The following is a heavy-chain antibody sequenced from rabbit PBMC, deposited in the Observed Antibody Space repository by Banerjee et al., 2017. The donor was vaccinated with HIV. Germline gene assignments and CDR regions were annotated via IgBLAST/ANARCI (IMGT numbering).Heavy chain of an antibody. CDR3: ARERYDDYGDFDL. J-gene: IGHJ3*01. CDR1: GFSFSSNSY. V-gene: IGHV1S40*01. D-gene: IGHD2-1*01. Sequence: QSLEESGGGLVQLEGSLTLTCKASGFSFSSNSYIQWVRQAPGKGLEWIGSIYAGSSGSTWYASWAKGRFTISKTSSTTVTLQMTSLTAADTATYFCARERYDDYGDFDLWGQGTLVTVS. CDR2: IYAGSSGST.